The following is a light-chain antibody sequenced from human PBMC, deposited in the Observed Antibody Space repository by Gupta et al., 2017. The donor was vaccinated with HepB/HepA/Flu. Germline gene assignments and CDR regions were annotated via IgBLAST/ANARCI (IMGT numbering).Light chain of an antibody. V-gene: IGLV2-14*01. CDR3: SSYTSSATWV. Sequence: QSALTQPASVSGSPGQSITISCTGSSSDVGGYNYVSWYQQYPGKAPKLMIYNVNYRPSGVSNRFSGSKSGNTASLTISGLQAEDEADYYCSSYTSSATWVFGGGTKLTVL. J-gene: IGLJ3*02. CDR2: NVN. CDR1: SSDVGGYNY.